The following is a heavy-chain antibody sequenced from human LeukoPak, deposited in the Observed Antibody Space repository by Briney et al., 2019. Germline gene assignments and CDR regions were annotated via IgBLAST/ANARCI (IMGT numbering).Heavy chain of an antibody. V-gene: IGHV1-2*02. CDR3: GKDQFYCDRSGQSNWIDP. J-gene: IGHJ5*01. D-gene: IGHD3-22*01. CDR2: ISPSRGGT. CDR1: GYTFSDYY. Sequence: ASVKVSCNASGYTFSDYYIHWVRQAPGQGLEWMGWISPSRGGTNYAEKFQGRVTMTRDTSISTAYMELSRLASDDTAIYYCGKDQFYCDRSGQSNWIDPWGQGTLVSVSS.